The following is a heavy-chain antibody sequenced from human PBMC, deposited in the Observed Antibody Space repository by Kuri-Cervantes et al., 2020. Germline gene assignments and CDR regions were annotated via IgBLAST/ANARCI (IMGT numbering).Heavy chain of an antibody. Sequence: AVKVSCKASGYSFTSYGISVVRQAPGQGLAWMGGIIPIFGTANYAQKFQGRVTITADKSTSTAYMELSSLRSEDTAVYYCASRSHRFAYCGGDCDDYRGQGTLVTVSS. D-gene: IGHD2-21*02. CDR3: ASRSHRFAYCGGDCDDY. CDR1: GYSFTSYG. J-gene: IGHJ4*02. CDR2: IIPIFGTA. V-gene: IGHV1-69*06.